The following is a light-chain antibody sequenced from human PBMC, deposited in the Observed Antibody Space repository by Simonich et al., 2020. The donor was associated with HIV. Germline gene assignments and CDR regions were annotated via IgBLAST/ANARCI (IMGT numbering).Light chain of an antibody. Sequence: EIVMTQSPATLSVSPGERATLSCRASQSVSNNLAWYQQKPGQAPRLLIYGASMRANGIPARFSGSGSGTEFTLTITSLQSEDFALYSCQQYNKWPLTFGGGTKVEIK. CDR2: GAS. CDR1: QSVSNN. J-gene: IGKJ4*01. CDR3: QQYNKWPLT. V-gene: IGKV3-15*01.